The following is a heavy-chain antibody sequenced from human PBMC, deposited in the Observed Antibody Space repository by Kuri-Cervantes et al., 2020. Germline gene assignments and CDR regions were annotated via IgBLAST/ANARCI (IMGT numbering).Heavy chain of an antibody. Sequence: SETLSLTCVVSSGSISDFNWWSWVRQPPGEGLEWIGEVYHTGSANYNPSLKSRVTMSVDKSKNQFSLKVTSVTAADTAVYYCARSLYSGYDWGFDYWGQGTLVTVSS. CDR3: ARSLYSGYDWGFDY. D-gene: IGHD5-12*01. CDR1: SGSISDFNW. CDR2: VYHTGSA. V-gene: IGHV4/OR15-8*01. J-gene: IGHJ4*02.